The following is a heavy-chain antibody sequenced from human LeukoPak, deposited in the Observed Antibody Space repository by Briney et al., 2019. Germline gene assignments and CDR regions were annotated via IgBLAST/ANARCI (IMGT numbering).Heavy chain of an antibody. CDR3: AREEVVPAAIRNYYYYYGMDV. CDR2: IWYDGSNK. J-gene: IGHJ6*04. V-gene: IGHV3-33*01. CDR1: GFTFSSYG. D-gene: IGHD2-2*02. Sequence: GGSLRLSCAASGFTFSSYGMHWVRQAPGKGLEWVAVIWYDGSNKYYADSVKGRFTISRDNSKNTLYLQMNSLRAEDTAVYYCAREEVVPAAIRNYYYYYGMDVWGKGTTVTVSS.